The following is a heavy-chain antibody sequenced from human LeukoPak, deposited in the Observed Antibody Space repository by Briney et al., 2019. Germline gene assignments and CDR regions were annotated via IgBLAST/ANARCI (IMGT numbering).Heavy chain of an antibody. J-gene: IGHJ6*03. V-gene: IGHV1-69*05. CDR3: ARDGAYYYDSSGYSAYYYYYMDV. CDR1: GGTFSSYA. CDR2: VIPIFGTA. D-gene: IGHD3-22*01. Sequence: SSVKVSCKASGGTFSSYAISWVRQAPARGLEWMGGVIPIFGTANYAQKFQGRVTITTDESTSTAYMELSSLRSEDTAVYYCARDGAYYYDSSGYSAYYYYYMDVWGKGTTVTVSS.